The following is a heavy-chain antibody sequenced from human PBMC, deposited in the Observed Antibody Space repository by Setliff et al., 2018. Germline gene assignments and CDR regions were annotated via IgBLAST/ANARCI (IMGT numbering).Heavy chain of an antibody. V-gene: IGHV1-69*13. Sequence: GASVKVSCKSSGGTFSSSGITWVRQAPGQGLQWLGRFIPILGATNYAQNFQGRVTITADESTSTGYMELRSLRSDDTAVYYCARELRSPYWHLDSWGQGTQVTVYS. J-gene: IGHJ5*01. CDR3: ARELRSPYWHLDS. CDR1: GGTFSSSG. D-gene: IGHD3-16*01. CDR2: FIPILGAT.